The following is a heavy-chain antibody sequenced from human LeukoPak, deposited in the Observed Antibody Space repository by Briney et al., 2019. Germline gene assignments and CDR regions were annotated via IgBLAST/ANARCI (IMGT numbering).Heavy chain of an antibody. CDR2: IIPIFGTA. CDR1: GGTFSSNA. J-gene: IGHJ4*02. Sequence: SVKVSCKASGGTFSSNAISWVRQAPGQGLEWMGGIIPIFGTANYAQKFQGRVTITADESTSTAYMELSSLRSEDTAVYYCARGREQWLIFDYWGQGTLVTVSS. V-gene: IGHV1-69*13. D-gene: IGHD6-19*01. CDR3: ARGREQWLIFDY.